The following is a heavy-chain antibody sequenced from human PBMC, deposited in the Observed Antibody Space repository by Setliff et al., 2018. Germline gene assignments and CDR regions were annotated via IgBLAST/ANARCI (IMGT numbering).Heavy chain of an antibody. D-gene: IGHD6-13*01. Sequence: KPSETLSLTCTVSGGSISSGSYYWSWIRQPPGKGLEWIGYIYYSGSTNYNPSLKSRVTISVDTSKNQFSLKLSSVTAADTAVYYCARDEGSSYFYGTDVWGQGTTVTVSS. CDR2: IYYSGST. CDR3: ARDEGSSYFYGTDV. CDR1: GGSISSGSYY. J-gene: IGHJ6*02. V-gene: IGHV4-61*01.